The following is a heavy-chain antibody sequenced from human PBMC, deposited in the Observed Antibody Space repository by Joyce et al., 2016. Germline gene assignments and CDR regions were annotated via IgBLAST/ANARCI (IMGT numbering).Heavy chain of an antibody. Sequence: QVQLVQSGAEVKKPGASVKVSCKASEHTFTRYGINWGRQATGQGLEWVGRMGPNSGDTGYAQKFQGRITMTRNTCITTAYLELSGLTSEDTAVYYCARSRYRKGWFDPWGQGTLVTVHS. CDR1: EHTFTRYG. CDR2: MGPNSGDT. J-gene: IGHJ5*02. V-gene: IGHV1-8*01. D-gene: IGHD5-12*01. CDR3: ARSRYRKGWFDP.